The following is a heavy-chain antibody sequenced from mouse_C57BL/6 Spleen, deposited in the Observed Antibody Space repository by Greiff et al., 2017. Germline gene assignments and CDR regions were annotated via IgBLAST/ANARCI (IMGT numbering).Heavy chain of an antibody. CDR3: ARSPRSSSWYVDV. CDR2: IDPNSGGT. J-gene: IGHJ1*03. V-gene: IGHV1-72*01. Sequence: QVQLQQPGAELVKPGASVKLSCKASGYSFTSYWMHWVKQRPGRGLEWIGRIDPNSGGTRYNEKFKSKATLTVDQPSSTAYMQLSSLTSEDSAVDYCARSPRSSSWYVDVWGTGTTVTVSS. D-gene: IGHD1-1*01. CDR1: GYSFTSYW.